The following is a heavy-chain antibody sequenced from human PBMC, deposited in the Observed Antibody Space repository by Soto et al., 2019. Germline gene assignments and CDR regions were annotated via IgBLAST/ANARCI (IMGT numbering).Heavy chain of an antibody. CDR3: ARESRELLGPLDF. J-gene: IGHJ4*02. CDR2: IYYSGST. CDR1: GGSISSGDYY. Sequence: QVQLQESGPGLVKPSQTLSLTCTVSGGSISSGDYYWSWIRQSPGKGLEWIGYIYYSGSTYYNPSLQSRLSIPVHMSRNQFALKLSSVTAPDTAVYDCARESRELLGPLDFWGQGALVTVSS. D-gene: IGHD1-7*01. V-gene: IGHV4-30-4*01.